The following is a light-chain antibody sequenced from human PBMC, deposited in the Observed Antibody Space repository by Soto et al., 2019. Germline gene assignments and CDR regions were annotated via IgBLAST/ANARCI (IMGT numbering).Light chain of an antibody. V-gene: IGLV1-47*01. CDR1: SSNIGNFY. CDR2: KNN. Sequence: QSVLTQPPSASGTPGQRVTISCSGSSSNIGNFYVYWYQQLPGTAPKLLIYKNNQRPLGVPDRFSGSKSGTSASLAISGLRSEDEADYYCAAWADSLSGPGVFGGGTKLTVL. J-gene: IGLJ7*01. CDR3: AAWADSLSGPGV.